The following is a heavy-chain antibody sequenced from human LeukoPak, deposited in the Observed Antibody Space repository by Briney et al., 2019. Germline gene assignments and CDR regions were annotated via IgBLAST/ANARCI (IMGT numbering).Heavy chain of an antibody. V-gene: IGHV4-34*01. J-gene: IGHJ4*02. D-gene: IGHD4-17*01. CDR3: ARGRIYGDKRVSLNYFDY. CDR1: GGFFSGYY. Sequence: SETLSLTCAVYGGFFSGYYWSWIRQPPGKGLEWIGEINHSGSTNYNPSLKSRVTISVDTSKNQFSLKLSSVTAADTAVYYCARGRIYGDKRVSLNYFDYWGQGTLVTVSS. CDR2: INHSGST.